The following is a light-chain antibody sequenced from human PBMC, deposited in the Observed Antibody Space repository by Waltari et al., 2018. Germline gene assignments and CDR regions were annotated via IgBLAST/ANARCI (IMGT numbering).Light chain of an antibody. J-gene: IGKJ4*01. CDR3: QQRRNWPLT. CDR1: QSVNNY. Sequence: DIVLTQSPATLSLSPGERATLSCRASQSVNNYLAWYQQKPGQAPRLRIYGASNRATGIPARFSGSGSGTDFTLTISTLEPEDFAVYYCQQRRNWPLTFGGGTKVEIK. CDR2: GAS. V-gene: IGKV3-11*01.